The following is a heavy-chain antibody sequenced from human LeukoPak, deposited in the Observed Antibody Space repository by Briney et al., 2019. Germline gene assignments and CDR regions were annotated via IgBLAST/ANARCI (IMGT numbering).Heavy chain of an antibody. CDR3: ARYYYDARWFDP. V-gene: IGHV4-31*03. Sequence: NPSETLSLTCTVSGGSISSSSYYWGWIRQHPGKGLEWIGYIYYSGSTYYNPSLKSRVTISVDTSKNQFSLKLSSVTAADTAVYYCARYYYDARWFDPWGQGTLVTVSS. CDR1: GGSISSSSYY. J-gene: IGHJ5*02. CDR2: IYYSGST. D-gene: IGHD3-22*01.